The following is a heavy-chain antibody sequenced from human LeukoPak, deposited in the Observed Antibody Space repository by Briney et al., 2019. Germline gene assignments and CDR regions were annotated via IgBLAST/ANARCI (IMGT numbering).Heavy chain of an antibody. J-gene: IGHJ4*02. V-gene: IGHV1-18*01. CDR2: ISAYNGNT. CDR1: GYTFTSYG. CDR3: ASFLRGYSGYDYLGY. Sequence: ASVKVSCKASGYTFTSYGISWVRQAPGQGLEWMGWISAYNGNTNYAQKLQGRVTMTTDTSTSTAYMELRSLRPDDTAVYYCASFLRGYSGYDYLGYWGQGTLVTVSS. D-gene: IGHD5-12*01.